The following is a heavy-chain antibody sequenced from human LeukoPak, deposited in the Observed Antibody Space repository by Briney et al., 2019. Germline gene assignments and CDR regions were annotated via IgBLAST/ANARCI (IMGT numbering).Heavy chain of an antibody. CDR3: ARGSEARFDP. CDR1: GGSFSGYY. Sequence: SETLSLTGAVYGGSFSGYYWSWIRQPPGKGLEWIGEINHSGSTNYNPSLKSRVTISVDTSKNQFSLKLSSVTAADTAVYYCARGSEARFDPWGQGTLVTVSS. V-gene: IGHV4-34*01. CDR2: INHSGST. J-gene: IGHJ5*02. D-gene: IGHD6-19*01.